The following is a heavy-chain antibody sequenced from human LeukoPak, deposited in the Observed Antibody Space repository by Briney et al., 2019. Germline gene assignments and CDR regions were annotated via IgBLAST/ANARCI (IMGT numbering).Heavy chain of an antibody. V-gene: IGHV3-48*03. CDR1: GFTFSSYE. CDR3: ARDARSRVTLDY. CDR2: ISGSGSPI. J-gene: IGHJ4*02. Sequence: GGSLRLSCAASGFTFSSYEMNWVRQAPGKGLEWVSYISGSGSPIYYADSVKGRFTISRDNAKNSLYLQMSSLRAEDTAVYYCARDARSRVTLDYWGPGTLVTVSS. D-gene: IGHD2-21*02.